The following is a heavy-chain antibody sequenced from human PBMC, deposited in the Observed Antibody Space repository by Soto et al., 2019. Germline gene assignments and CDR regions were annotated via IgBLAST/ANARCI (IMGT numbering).Heavy chain of an antibody. V-gene: IGHV3-23*01. CDR2: ISGSGGST. Sequence: GESLKISCAASGFTFSSYAMSWVRQAPGKGLEWVSAISGSGGSTYYADSVKGRFTISRDNSKNTLYLQMNSLRAEDTAVYYGAKDRYCSSTSCDMGTNWFDPWGQGTLVTVSS. CDR3: AKDRYCSSTSCDMGTNWFDP. CDR1: GFTFSSYA. D-gene: IGHD2-2*02. J-gene: IGHJ5*02.